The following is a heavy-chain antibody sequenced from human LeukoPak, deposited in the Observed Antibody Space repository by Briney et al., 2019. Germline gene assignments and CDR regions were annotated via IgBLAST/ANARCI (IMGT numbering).Heavy chain of an antibody. Sequence: GGSLRLSCAASGFTFSNSWLHWVRQAPGKRLVWVSRINERGSSTSYADSVKGRFTISRDNAKNTLYLQMNNLRADDTAVYYCAGGRLVATSKAVAIDYWGQGTLVTVSS. CDR3: AGGRLVATSKAVAIDY. V-gene: IGHV3-74*01. CDR2: INERGSST. D-gene: IGHD5-12*01. CDR1: GFTFSNSW. J-gene: IGHJ4*02.